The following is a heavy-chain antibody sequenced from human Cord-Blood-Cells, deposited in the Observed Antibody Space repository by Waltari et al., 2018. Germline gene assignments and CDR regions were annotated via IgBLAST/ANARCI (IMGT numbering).Heavy chain of an antibody. CDR1: GGSFSGYY. CDR2: IKHSGST. J-gene: IGHJ3*02. D-gene: IGHD7-27*01. V-gene: IGHV4-34*01. CDR3: ARGDWGSAFDI. Sequence: QVQLQQWGAGLLKPSETLSLTCAVYGGSFSGYYWSWIRQPPGKGLEWIGEIKHSGSTNYNPSLKSRVTISVDTSKNQFSLKLSSVTAADTAVYYCARGDWGSAFDIWGQGTMVTVSS.